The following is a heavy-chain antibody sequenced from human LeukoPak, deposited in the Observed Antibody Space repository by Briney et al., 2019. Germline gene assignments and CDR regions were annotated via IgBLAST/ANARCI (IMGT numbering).Heavy chain of an antibody. CDR2: ISSSSSYT. J-gene: IGHJ4*02. Sequence: GGSLRLSCAASGFTFSDYYMSWIRQAPGKGLEGVSYISSSSSYTNYADSVKGRFTISRDNAKNSLYLQMNSLRAEDTAVYYCARARDPSGLVRGGPFDYWGQGTLVTVSS. CDR1: GFTFSDYY. D-gene: IGHD6-19*01. V-gene: IGHV3-11*06. CDR3: ARARDPSGLVRGGPFDY.